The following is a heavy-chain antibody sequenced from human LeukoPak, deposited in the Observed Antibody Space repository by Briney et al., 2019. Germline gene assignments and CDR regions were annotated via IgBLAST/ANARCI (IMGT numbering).Heavy chain of an antibody. Sequence: GGSLRLSCAASGFTFSSYGMHWVRQAPGKGLEWVAVITYDGSNKYYADSVKGRFTISRDNSKNALYLQMNSLRAEDTAVYYGAKERLKSSSWYTWTYYYGMDVWGQGTTVTVSS. J-gene: IGHJ6*02. D-gene: IGHD6-13*01. CDR2: ITYDGSNK. CDR1: GFTFSSYG. CDR3: AKERLKSSSWYTWTYYYGMDV. V-gene: IGHV3-30*18.